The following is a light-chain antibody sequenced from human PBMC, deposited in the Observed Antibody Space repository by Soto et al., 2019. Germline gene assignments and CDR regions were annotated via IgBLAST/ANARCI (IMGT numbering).Light chain of an antibody. CDR2: GAS. J-gene: IGKJ1*01. V-gene: IGKV3-20*01. CDR1: QTVSSSY. Sequence: EIVLTQSPGTLSLSPGERVPLSCRASQTVSSSYLAWYQQKPGQAPRLLIYGASSRATGIPDRFSGSGSGTDFTLTISRLEPEDFAVYYCQQYGSSLRTFGQGTKVDIK. CDR3: QQYGSSLRT.